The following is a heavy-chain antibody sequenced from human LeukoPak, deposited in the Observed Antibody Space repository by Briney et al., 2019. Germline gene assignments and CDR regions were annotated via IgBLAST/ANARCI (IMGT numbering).Heavy chain of an antibody. J-gene: IGHJ3*02. Sequence: GGSLRLSCAASGLTFSNFAMHWVRQGPGKGLEYVSGLTTDGRSTYYADSVKDRFIISRDNSKNTVYLQLGSLRTEDLAVYYCARESSGWDLGIQLGAFDIWGHGTMVIVSS. CDR1: GLTFSNFA. D-gene: IGHD6-19*01. CDR2: LTTDGRST. V-gene: IGHV3-64*02. CDR3: ARESSGWDLGIQLGAFDI.